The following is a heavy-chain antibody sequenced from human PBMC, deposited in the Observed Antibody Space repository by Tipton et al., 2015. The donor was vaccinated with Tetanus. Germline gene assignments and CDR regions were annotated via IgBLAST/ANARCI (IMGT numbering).Heavy chain of an antibody. CDR2: IFYAGST. CDR3: ARATENDIMTGYEN. Sequence: GLVKPSETLSLTCTVSGVSISSYYWSWIHQSPGKGLEWIGYIFYAGSTNSNPSLKSRVTISVDKAKNQFSLKLTSVTAADTAVYYCARATENDIMTGYENWGPGNKVKVSS. V-gene: IGHV4-59*01. D-gene: IGHD3-9*01. CDR1: GVSISSYY. J-gene: IGHJ4*02.